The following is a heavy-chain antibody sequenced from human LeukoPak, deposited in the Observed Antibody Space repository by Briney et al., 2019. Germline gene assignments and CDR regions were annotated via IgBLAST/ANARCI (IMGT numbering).Heavy chain of an antibody. Sequence: SETLSLTCTVSGGSISSGGYYWSWIRQPPGKGLEWIGYIYHSGSTYYNPSLKSRVTISVDRSKNQFSLKLSSVTAADTAVYYCARGVYSNYQSDYWGQGTLVTVSS. CDR2: IYHSGST. CDR1: GGSISSGGYY. J-gene: IGHJ4*02. V-gene: IGHV4-30-2*01. CDR3: ARGVYSNYQSDY. D-gene: IGHD4-11*01.